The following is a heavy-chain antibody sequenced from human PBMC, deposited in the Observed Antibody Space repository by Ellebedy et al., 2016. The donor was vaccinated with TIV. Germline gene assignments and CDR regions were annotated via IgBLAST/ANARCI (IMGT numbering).Heavy chain of an antibody. CDR1: GFTFSSYW. V-gene: IGHV3-7*01. Sequence: GGSLRLSCAASGFTFSSYWMSWVRQVPGKGLEWVANIKQDGSEKYYVDSVKGRFTISRDNAKNTLYLQMNSLRAEDTAVYYCARDQRGVPFDYWGQGTLVTVSS. D-gene: IGHD2-8*01. J-gene: IGHJ4*02. CDR2: IKQDGSEK. CDR3: ARDQRGVPFDY.